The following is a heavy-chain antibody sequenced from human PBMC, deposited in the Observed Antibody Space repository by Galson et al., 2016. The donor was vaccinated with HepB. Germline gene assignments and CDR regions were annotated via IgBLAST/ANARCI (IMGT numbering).Heavy chain of an antibody. J-gene: IGHJ4*02. CDR1: GFTFSRYD. V-gene: IGHV3-13*04. D-gene: IGHD5-18*01. CDR2: IGGAGDT. Sequence: SLRLSCAASGFTFSRYDIHWVRQVTGKGLQWVSAIGGAGDTYYSGSVKGRFTISRDNAKNSLYLQMNSRRAEDAAVYYCAREPGYNYGFTWGYWGQGTRVTVSS. CDR3: AREPGYNYGFTWGY.